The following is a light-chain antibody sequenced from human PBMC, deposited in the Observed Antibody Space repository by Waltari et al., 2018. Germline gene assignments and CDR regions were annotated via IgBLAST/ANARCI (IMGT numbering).Light chain of an antibody. CDR2: DAS. CDR1: QSVRSY. Sequence: EIVLTQSPATLSLSPGERATLSCRASQSVRSYLAWYQQKPGQAPRLLIYDASNRASGIPARFSGSGSGTDFSLSISSLEPEDFAVYYCQHRYNWPRTFGQGTKVEIK. CDR3: QHRYNWPRT. V-gene: IGKV3-11*01. J-gene: IGKJ1*01.